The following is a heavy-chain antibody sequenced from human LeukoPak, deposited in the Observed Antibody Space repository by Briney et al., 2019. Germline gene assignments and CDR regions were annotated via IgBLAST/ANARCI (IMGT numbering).Heavy chain of an antibody. Sequence: EASVKVSCKASGYTFTGYYMHWVRQAPGQGLEWMGWINPNSGGTNYAQKFQGRVTMTRDTSISTAYMELSRLRSDDTALYYCASVLFRGYNYGYFDYWGQGTLVTVSS. V-gene: IGHV1-2*02. CDR3: ASVLFRGYNYGYFDY. CDR1: GYTFTGYY. D-gene: IGHD5-18*01. J-gene: IGHJ4*02. CDR2: INPNSGGT.